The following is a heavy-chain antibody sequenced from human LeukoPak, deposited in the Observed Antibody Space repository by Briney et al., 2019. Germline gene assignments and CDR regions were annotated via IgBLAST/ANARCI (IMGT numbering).Heavy chain of an antibody. V-gene: IGHV4-59*01. Sequence: PSETLSLTCTVSGGSISSYYWSWIRQPPGKGLEWIGYIYYSGTTNYNPSLKSRVTISVDTSKNQFSLKLSSVTAADTAVYYRARGVYIAAAQYAYWGQGTLVTVSS. CDR3: ARGVYIAAAQYAY. D-gene: IGHD6-13*01. CDR1: GGSISSYY. J-gene: IGHJ4*02. CDR2: IYYSGTT.